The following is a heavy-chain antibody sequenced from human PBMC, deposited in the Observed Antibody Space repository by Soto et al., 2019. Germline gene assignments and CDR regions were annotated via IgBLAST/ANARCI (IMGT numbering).Heavy chain of an antibody. CDR3: ASNGYSRSFDI. J-gene: IGHJ3*02. Sequence: ASVKVSCKASGYTFTSYDINWVRQATGQGLEWMGWMNPNSGNTSYAQKFQGRVTMTRDTSISTVYMELSSLRSEDTAVYYCASNGYSRSFDIWGQGTMVTVSS. CDR2: MNPNSGNT. CDR1: GYTFTSYD. V-gene: IGHV1-8*01. D-gene: IGHD6-13*01.